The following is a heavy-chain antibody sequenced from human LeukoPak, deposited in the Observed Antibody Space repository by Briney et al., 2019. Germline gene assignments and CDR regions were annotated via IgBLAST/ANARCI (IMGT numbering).Heavy chain of an antibody. V-gene: IGHV3-23*01. CDR2: ITGSDGST. Sequence: EPGGSLRLSCAASGFTFSTYAMMWVRQAPGKGLECVSSITGSDGSTFYADSVRGRFTISRDNSKNTLYLQMNSLRAEDTAVYYCAKIDSSGYYYFDYWGQGTLVTVSS. D-gene: IGHD3-22*01. CDR3: AKIDSSGYYYFDY. J-gene: IGHJ4*02. CDR1: GFTFSTYA.